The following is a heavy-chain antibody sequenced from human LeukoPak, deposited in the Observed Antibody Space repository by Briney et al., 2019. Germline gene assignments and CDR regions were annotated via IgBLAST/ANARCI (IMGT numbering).Heavy chain of an antibody. CDR2: IYHSGST. D-gene: IGHD7-27*01. Sequence: ASETLSLTCAVSGGSISSGGYSWSWIRQPPGKGLEWIGYIYHSGSTYYNPSLKSRVTISVDRSKNQFSLKLSSVTAADTAVYYCARDRRLGIFRWYFDLWGRGTLVTVSS. CDR3: ARDRRLGIFRWYFDL. V-gene: IGHV4-30-2*01. J-gene: IGHJ2*01. CDR1: GGSISSGGYS.